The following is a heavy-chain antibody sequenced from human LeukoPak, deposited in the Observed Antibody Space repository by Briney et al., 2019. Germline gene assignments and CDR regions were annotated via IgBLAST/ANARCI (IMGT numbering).Heavy chain of an antibody. CDR2: IKQDGSEK. V-gene: IGHV3-7*01. CDR3: ARECDSITIFGVVNWFDP. J-gene: IGHJ5*02. CDR1: GFTFSSYA. Sequence: GGSLRLSCAASGFTFSSYAMSWVRQAPGKGLEWVANIKQDGSEKYYVDSVKGRFTISRDNAKNSLYLQMNSLRAEDTAVYYCARECDSITIFGVVNWFDPWGQGTLVTVSS. D-gene: IGHD3-3*01.